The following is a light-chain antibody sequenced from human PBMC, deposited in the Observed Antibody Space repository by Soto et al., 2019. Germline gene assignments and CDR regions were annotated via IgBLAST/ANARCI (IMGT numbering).Light chain of an antibody. Sequence: QSALTQPASVSGSPGQLITISCTGTSSDVGGYNYVSWHQQHPGKAPKLMIYEVSNRPSGVSNRFSGSKSGNTASLTISGLQAEDEADYYCSSYTSSSTLDVVFGGGTKLTVL. CDR1: SSDVGGYNY. J-gene: IGLJ2*01. V-gene: IGLV2-14*01. CDR3: SSYTSSSTLDVV. CDR2: EVS.